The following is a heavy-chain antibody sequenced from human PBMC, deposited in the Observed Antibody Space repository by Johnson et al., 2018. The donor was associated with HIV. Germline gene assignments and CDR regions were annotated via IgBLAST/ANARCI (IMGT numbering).Heavy chain of an antibody. Sequence: EQLVESGGGVVRPGGSLRLSCAASGFIFDDYGMSWVRQAPGKGLEWVSGINWNGGSTGYADSVTVRFTIARDNAKNSLYLQMNSLRAEDTALYYCARGADPGIAAALVWGQGTMVTVSS. CDR1: GFIFDDYG. V-gene: IGHV3-20*04. CDR2: INWNGGST. D-gene: IGHD6-13*01. CDR3: ARGADPGIAAALV. J-gene: IGHJ3*01.